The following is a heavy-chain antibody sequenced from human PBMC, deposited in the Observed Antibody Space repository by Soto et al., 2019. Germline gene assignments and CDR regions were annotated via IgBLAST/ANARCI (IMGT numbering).Heavy chain of an antibody. CDR1: GFTFSTFN. CDR2: ITNSAYT. Sequence: GGSLRLSCAASGFTFSTFNMNWVRQAPGKGLEWVSSITNSAYTSYADSVKGRFTISRDNAKNSLYLQMNSLRAEDTAVYYCGLYDALFFDFWGQGALVTVPS. CDR3: GLYDALFFDF. J-gene: IGHJ4*02. V-gene: IGHV3-21*01. D-gene: IGHD2-8*01.